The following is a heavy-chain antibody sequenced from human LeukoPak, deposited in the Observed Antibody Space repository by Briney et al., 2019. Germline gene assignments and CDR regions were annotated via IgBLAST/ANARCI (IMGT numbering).Heavy chain of an antibody. D-gene: IGHD2-2*01. J-gene: IGHJ4*02. CDR2: INPNSGGT. Sequence: GASATVSCKASGYTFTGYYMHWVRQAPGQGLEWMGWINPNSGGTNYAQKFQGRVTMTRDTSISTAYMELSRLGSDDTAVYYCARAVDCSSTSCYLFDYWGQGTLVTVSS. V-gene: IGHV1-2*02. CDR1: GYTFTGYY. CDR3: ARAVDCSSTSCYLFDY.